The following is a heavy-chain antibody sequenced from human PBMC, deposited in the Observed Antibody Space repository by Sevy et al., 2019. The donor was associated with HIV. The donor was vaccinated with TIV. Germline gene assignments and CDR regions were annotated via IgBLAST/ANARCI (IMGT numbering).Heavy chain of an antibody. CDR3: ARSQSSSWHYFDY. Sequence: GGSLRLSCAASGFIFSDYTLHWVRQAPGTGLEWVAVISYDGSFTYYADSVEGRFTISRDNSKNTLFLQMNSLRPEDPAVYYCARSQSSSWHYFDYWGQGTLVTVSS. CDR2: ISYDGSFT. CDR1: GFIFSDYT. D-gene: IGHD6-13*01. V-gene: IGHV3-30*04. J-gene: IGHJ4*02.